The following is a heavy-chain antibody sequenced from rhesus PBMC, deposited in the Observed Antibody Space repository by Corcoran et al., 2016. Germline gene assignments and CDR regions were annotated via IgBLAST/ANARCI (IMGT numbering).Heavy chain of an antibody. CDR1: GGSISDNYS. J-gene: IGHJ3*01. Sequence: QVQLQESGPGLVKPSETLSITCCVSGGSISDNYSCSWIRQSPEKGQEWIAYIHGNNGDTKYNSSLKNRVTISIDTSENQFSLKLSSMTAADTAVYYCARYPGHIAFDLWGQGLRVSVSS. V-gene: IGHV4-106*01. D-gene: IGHD3S6*01. CDR3: ARYPGHIAFDL. CDR2: IHGNNGDT.